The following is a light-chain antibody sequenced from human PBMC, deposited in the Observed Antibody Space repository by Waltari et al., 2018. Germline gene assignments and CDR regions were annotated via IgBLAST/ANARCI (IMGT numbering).Light chain of an antibody. V-gene: IGKV3-20*01. CDR1: QSVSSSY. CDR2: GAA. Sequence: EIVLTQSPGTLSSSPGERATLACRASQSVSSSYLAWYQQKPGQAPSLLIYGAASRATGVPDRFSGSGSGTDFTLTISRLEPEDFAVYYCQQYGISPGTFGQGTKLEIK. J-gene: IGKJ2*01. CDR3: QQYGISPGT.